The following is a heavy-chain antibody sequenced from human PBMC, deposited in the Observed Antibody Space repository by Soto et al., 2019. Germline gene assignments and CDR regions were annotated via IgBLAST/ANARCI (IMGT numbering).Heavy chain of an antibody. D-gene: IGHD2-15*01. V-gene: IGHV3-30*03. J-gene: IGHJ4*02. CDR1: GFTFSNNG. CDR2: ISSDGSKK. CDR3: AMDLYGGSSRFVY. Sequence: QVQLVESGGGVVQPGRSLRLSCVASGFTFSNNGIHWVRQAPGKGLEWVAVISSDGSKKYYADSVKGRFTISRDDSKNTLYLKMNRLTAENTVVYYCAMDLYGGSSRFVYWGQGTLVTVSS.